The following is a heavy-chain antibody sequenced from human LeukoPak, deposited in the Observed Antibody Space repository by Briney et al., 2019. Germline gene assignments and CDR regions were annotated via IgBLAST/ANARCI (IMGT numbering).Heavy chain of an antibody. V-gene: IGHV3-30*03. D-gene: IGHD6-19*01. CDR1: GFTFSSYG. CDR2: ISYDGSNK. J-gene: IGHJ5*02. CDR3: ARDGGYTSAWS. Sequence: GGSLRLSCAASGFTFSSYGMHWVRQAPGKGLEWVAVISYDGSNKYYADSVKGRFTISRDNSKNMLYLQMNSLRVEDTAVYYCARDGGYTSAWSWGQGTLVTVSS.